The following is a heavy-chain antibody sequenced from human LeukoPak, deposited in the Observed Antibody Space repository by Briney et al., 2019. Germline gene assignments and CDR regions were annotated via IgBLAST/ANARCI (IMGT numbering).Heavy chain of an antibody. Sequence: PGGSLSLSCAVCIFTYSSYAMSWVRQSRGRGVEWVSTISGSGGSTYLADSVKGRFTIYRDSSKNTLYLKLNNLRAEDTAVYYCAQHLTSTVFDYWGQGTLVTVSS. J-gene: IGHJ4*02. D-gene: IGHD3-3*02. V-gene: IGHV3-23*01. CDR3: AQHLTSTVFDY. CDR1: IFTYSSYA. CDR2: ISGSGGST.